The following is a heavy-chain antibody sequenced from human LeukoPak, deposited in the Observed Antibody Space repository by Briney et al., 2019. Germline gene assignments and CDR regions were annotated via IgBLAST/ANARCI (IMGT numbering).Heavy chain of an antibody. J-gene: IGHJ4*02. D-gene: IGHD5-18*01. Sequence: ASVKVSCKASGYTFTGYYMHWVRQAPGQGLEWMGIINPSGGSTSYAQKFQGRVTMTRDMSTSTVYMELSSLRPEDTAVYYCARGRKYTSGYRVTELGSGYSDYWGQGTLVTVSS. CDR3: ARGRKYTSGYRVTELGSGYSDY. CDR2: INPSGGST. V-gene: IGHV1-46*01. CDR1: GYTFTGYY.